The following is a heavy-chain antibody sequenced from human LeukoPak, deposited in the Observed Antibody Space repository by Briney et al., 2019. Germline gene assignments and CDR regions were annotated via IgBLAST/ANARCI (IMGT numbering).Heavy chain of an antibody. V-gene: IGHV4-39*07. Sequence: SETLSLTCTVSGGSISGNSYYWGWIRQPPGKGLEWIGAILDSGSTFYNPSLKSRVTVSIDPTSGGTSKTQFSLRLSSVTAADTAVYFCAREYGSSGPNEDYWGQGTLVTVSS. D-gene: IGHD6-19*01. CDR1: GGSISGNSYY. J-gene: IGHJ4*02. CDR3: AREYGSSGPNEDY. CDR2: ILDSGST.